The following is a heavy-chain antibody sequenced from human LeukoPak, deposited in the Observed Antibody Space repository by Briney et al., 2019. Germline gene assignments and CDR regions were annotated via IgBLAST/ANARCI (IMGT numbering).Heavy chain of an antibody. J-gene: IGHJ4*02. CDR3: AKDQRQGGSYLFDY. Sequence: GGSLRLSCAASGFAFSSYAMSWVRQAPGKGLEWVSAISGSGGSTYYADSVKGRFTISRDNSKNTLYLQMNSLRAEDTAVYYCAKDQRQGGSYLFDYWGQGTLVTVSS. V-gene: IGHV3-23*01. CDR1: GFAFSSYA. D-gene: IGHD1-26*01. CDR2: ISGSGGST.